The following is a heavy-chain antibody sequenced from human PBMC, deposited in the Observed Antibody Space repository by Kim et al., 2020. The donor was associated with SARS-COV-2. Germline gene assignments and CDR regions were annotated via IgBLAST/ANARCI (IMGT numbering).Heavy chain of an antibody. D-gene: IGHD3-10*01. CDR3: ARVYYYGSGSYYQH. V-gene: IGHV1-18*01. J-gene: IGHJ1*01. Sequence: AQKLQGRVTMTTDTSTSTAYMELRSMRSDDTAVYYCARVYYYGSGSYYQHWGQGTLVTVSS.